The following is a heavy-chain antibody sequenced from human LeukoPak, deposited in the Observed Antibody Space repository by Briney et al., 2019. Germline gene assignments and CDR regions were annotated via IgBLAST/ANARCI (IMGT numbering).Heavy chain of an antibody. D-gene: IGHD5-12*01. Sequence: ASVKVSCKASGYTFTGYYMHWVRQAPGQGLEWMGWINPNSGGTNYAQKFQGRVTMTRDTSIRTAYMELSRLRSDDTAVYYCARDGKRGYSGYGPIDYWGQGTLVTVSS. CDR3: ARDGKRGYSGYGPIDY. V-gene: IGHV1-2*02. CDR1: GYTFTGYY. J-gene: IGHJ4*02. CDR2: INPNSGGT.